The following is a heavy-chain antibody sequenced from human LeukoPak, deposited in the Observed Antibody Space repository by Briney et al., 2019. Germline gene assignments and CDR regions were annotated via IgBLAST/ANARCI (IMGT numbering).Heavy chain of an antibody. V-gene: IGHV1-46*01. CDR3: ARDRVGQWLVHYSNWFDP. CDR1: GYTFTSYA. Sequence: ASVKVSCKASGYTFTSYAMNWVRQAPGQGLEWMGIINPSGGSTSYAQKFQGRVTMTRDTSTSTVYMELSSLRSEDTAVYYCARDRVGQWLVHYSNWFDPWGQGTLVTVSS. CDR2: INPSGGST. J-gene: IGHJ5*02. D-gene: IGHD6-19*01.